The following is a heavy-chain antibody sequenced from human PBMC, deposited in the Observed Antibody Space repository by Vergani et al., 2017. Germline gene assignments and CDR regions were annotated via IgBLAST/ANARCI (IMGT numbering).Heavy chain of an antibody. CDR2: ISYDGSNK. V-gene: IGHV3-30-3*01. Sequence: QVQLVESGGGVVQPGRSLRLSCAASGFTFSSYAMHWVRQAPGKGLEWVAVISYDGSNKYYADSVKGRFTISRDNSKNTLYLQMNSLRAEDTAVYYCARARSLYSSSWYTFDYWGQGTLVTVSS. CDR1: GFTFSSYA. J-gene: IGHJ4*02. CDR3: ARARSLYSSSWYTFDY. D-gene: IGHD6-13*01.